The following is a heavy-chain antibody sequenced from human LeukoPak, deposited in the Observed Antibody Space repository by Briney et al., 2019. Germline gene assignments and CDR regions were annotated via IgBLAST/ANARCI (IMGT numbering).Heavy chain of an antibody. D-gene: IGHD2-8*01. Sequence: GASVKVSCKASGYTFTSYYLHWVRQAPGQGLEWMGWINPNSGGTNYAQKFQGRVTMTRDTSISTAYMELSRLRSDDTAVYYCARVDVLMVYARLDYWGQGTLVTVSS. CDR2: INPNSGGT. CDR1: GYTFTSYY. J-gene: IGHJ4*02. CDR3: ARVDVLMVYARLDY. V-gene: IGHV1-2*02.